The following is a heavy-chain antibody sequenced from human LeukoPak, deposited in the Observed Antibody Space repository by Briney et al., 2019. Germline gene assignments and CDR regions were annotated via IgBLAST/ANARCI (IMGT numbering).Heavy chain of an antibody. D-gene: IGHD2-2*02. J-gene: IGHJ6*03. CDR2: ISSDGSST. Sequence: GGSLRLSCAASGFTFSSYWMHWVRQAPGKGLVWVSRISSDGSSTTYADSVKGRFTISRDNAKNTLYLQMNSLRAEDTAVYYCARHTPDYYYYMDVWGKGTTVTISS. V-gene: IGHV3-74*01. CDR3: ARHTPDYYYYMDV. CDR1: GFTFSSYW.